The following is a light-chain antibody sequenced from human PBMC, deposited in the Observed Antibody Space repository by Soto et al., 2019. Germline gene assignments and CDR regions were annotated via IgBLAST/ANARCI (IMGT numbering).Light chain of an antibody. J-gene: IGKJ1*01. CDR1: QSVSSSS. CDR2: GAS. Sequence: EIVLTQSPGTLSLSPGERATLSCRASQSVSSSSLAWYQQKPGQAPRLLIYGASSRATGIPDRFSGSGSGTDFTLTISRLEPEDFALYYCHQYGSSRGTFGQGTKVEIK. CDR3: HQYGSSRGT. V-gene: IGKV3-20*01.